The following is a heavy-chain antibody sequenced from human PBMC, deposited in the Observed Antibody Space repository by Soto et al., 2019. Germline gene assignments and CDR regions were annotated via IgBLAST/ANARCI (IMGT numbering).Heavy chain of an antibody. D-gene: IGHD6-19*01. V-gene: IGHV5-51*01. CDR2: SYPGDSDT. CDR3: ATGGYSSGWYVAQFDY. Sequence: GESLKISCKGSGYSFTSYWIGWVRQMPGKGLEWMGISYPGDSDTRYSPSFQGQVTISADKSIDTAYLQWSSLKASDTAMYYCATGGYSSGWYVAQFDYWGQGTLVTVSS. CDR1: GYSFTSYW. J-gene: IGHJ4*02.